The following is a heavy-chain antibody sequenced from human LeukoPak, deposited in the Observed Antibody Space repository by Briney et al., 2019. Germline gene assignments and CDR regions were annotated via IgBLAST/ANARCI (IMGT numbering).Heavy chain of an antibody. CDR1: GYTFTSYD. D-gene: IGHD2-2*01. J-gene: IGHJ4*02. CDR2: IIPIFGTA. CDR3: ARLGYCSSTSCYRSYFDY. Sequence: ASVKVSCKASGYTFTSYDINWVRQAPGQGLEWMGGIIPIFGTANYAQKFQGRVTITTDESTSTAYMELSSLRSEDTAVYYCARLGYCSSTSCYRSYFDYWGQGTLVTVSS. V-gene: IGHV1-69*05.